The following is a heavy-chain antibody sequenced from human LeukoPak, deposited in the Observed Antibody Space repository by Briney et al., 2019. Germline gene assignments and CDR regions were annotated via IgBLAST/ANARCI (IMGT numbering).Heavy chain of an antibody. Sequence: GGSLRLSCAASGFTFSGSAVHWVRQASGKGLEWVGRIRTKANTYATAYSASVKGRFTISRDDSKYTAYLQMSSLKTEDTAVYYCTRYDTSGPPMWGQRTMVTVSS. CDR1: GFTFSGSA. D-gene: IGHD3-22*01. CDR2: IRTKANTYAT. CDR3: TRYDTSGPPM. J-gene: IGHJ3*02. V-gene: IGHV3-73*01.